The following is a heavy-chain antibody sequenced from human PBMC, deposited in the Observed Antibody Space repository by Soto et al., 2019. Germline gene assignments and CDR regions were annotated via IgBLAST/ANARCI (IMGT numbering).Heavy chain of an antibody. CDR2: IYWDDDK. CDR3: AHIVVAGLGYYFDY. Sequence: QITLKESGPTLVKPTQTLTLTCTFSGFSLSSTRMAVGWIRQPPGKALEWLARIYWDDDKRYSPFLKSRLTITKDTAKNPVVLTMTNMAPVDTARYYWAHIVVAGLGYYFDYWGQGTLVTVSS. CDR1: GFSLSSTRMA. V-gene: IGHV2-5*02. D-gene: IGHD6-19*01. J-gene: IGHJ4*02.